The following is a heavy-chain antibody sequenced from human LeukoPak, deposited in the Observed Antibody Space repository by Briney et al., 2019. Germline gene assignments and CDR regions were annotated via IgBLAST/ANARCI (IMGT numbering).Heavy chain of an antibody. CDR2: ISSSSSYI. J-gene: IGHJ4*02. CDR3: ARAPGYSSSWYDY. D-gene: IGHD6-13*01. V-gene: IGHV3-21*01. Sequence: TGGSLRLSCAASGFTFSSYSMNWVRQAPGKGLEWVSSISSSSSYIYCADSVKGRFTISRDNAKNSLYLQMNSLRAEDTAVYYCARAPGYSSSWYDYWGQGTLVTVSS. CDR1: GFTFSSYS.